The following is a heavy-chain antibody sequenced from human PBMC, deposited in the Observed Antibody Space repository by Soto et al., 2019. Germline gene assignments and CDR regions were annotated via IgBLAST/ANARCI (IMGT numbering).Heavy chain of an antibody. CDR2: INSDGSYT. D-gene: IGHD2-15*01. J-gene: IGHJ4*02. CDR1: GFSFSSYW. Sequence: EVQLVESGGGLVQPGGSLRLSCAASGFSFSSYWIHWVRQAPGKGLVWVSRINSDGSYTTYADSVKGRFTISRDNAKNTLFLQMNSLIAEDTAVYYCARGGHCSGGVCYSVGENLDYWGQGTLVTVSS. V-gene: IGHV3-74*01. CDR3: ARGGHCSGGVCYSVGENLDY.